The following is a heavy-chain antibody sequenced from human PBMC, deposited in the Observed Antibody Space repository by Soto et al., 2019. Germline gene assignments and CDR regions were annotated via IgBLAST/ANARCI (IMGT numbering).Heavy chain of an antibody. V-gene: IGHV3-7*05. D-gene: IGHD6-6*01. J-gene: IGHJ4*02. CDR1: GFTFSSYW. Sequence: EVQLVECGGGLVQPGGSLRLSCAASGFTFSSYWMSWVRQAPGKGLEWVANIKQDGSEKYYVDSVKGRFTISRDNAKNSLYLQMNSLRAEDTAVYYCARSSIAARNYFDYWGQGPLVTVSS. CDR2: IKQDGSEK. CDR3: ARSSIAARNYFDY.